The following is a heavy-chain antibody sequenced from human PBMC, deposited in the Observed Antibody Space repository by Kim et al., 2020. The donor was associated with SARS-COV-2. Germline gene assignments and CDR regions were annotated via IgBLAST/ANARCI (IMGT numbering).Heavy chain of an antibody. CDR1: GFTFDDYA. Sequence: GGSLRLSCAASGFTFDDYAMHWVRQAPGKGLEWVSGISWNSGSIGYADSVKGRFTISRDNAKNSLYLQMNSLRAEDTALYYCAKTPRKKNYGSGSYYRGGYFDLWGRGTLVTVSS. CDR3: AKTPRKKNYGSGSYYRGGYFDL. V-gene: IGHV3-9*01. D-gene: IGHD3-10*01. J-gene: IGHJ2*01. CDR2: ISWNSGSI.